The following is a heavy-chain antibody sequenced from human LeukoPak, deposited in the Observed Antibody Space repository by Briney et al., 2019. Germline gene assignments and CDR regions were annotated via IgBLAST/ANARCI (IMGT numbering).Heavy chain of an antibody. CDR1: GFTFSSYA. Sequence: ESGGSLRLSCAASGFTFSSYAMSWVRQAPGKGLEWVSAISGSGGSTYYADSVKGRFTISRDNSKNTLYLQMNSLRAEDTAVYYCATEILHGYSSGWYYWGQGTLVTVSS. CDR3: ATEILHGYSSGWYY. J-gene: IGHJ4*02. CDR2: ISGSGGST. V-gene: IGHV3-23*01. D-gene: IGHD6-19*01.